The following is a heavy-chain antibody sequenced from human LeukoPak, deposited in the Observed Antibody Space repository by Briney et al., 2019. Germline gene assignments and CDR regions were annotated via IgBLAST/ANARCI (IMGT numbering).Heavy chain of an antibody. J-gene: IGHJ5*02. CDR2: ISDGGKTK. D-gene: IGHD5-12*01. V-gene: IGHV3-48*03. Sequence: GRSLRLSCVASGFILSSSEMNWVRQAPGKGLEWVSYISDGGKTKYSADSVKGRFTISRDNAKNSLYLQMNSLRAEDTAAYYCARDYSGWSLDPWGQGTLVTVSS. CDR1: GFILSSSE. CDR3: ARDYSGWSLDP.